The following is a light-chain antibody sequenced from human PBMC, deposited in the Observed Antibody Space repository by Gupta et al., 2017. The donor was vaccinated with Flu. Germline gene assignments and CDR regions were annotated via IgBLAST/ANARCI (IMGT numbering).Light chain of an antibody. CDR2: FAS. J-gene: IGKJ4*01. CDR1: QTIGNF. CDR3: QQSDTAPLS. V-gene: IGKV1-39*01. Sequence: PSSLSASVGDRVSITCRASQTIGNFLNWYQQKPGKAPKLLISFASTLQSGVPSRFSGSGSGTGFTLTINGLQPEDFATYSCQQSDTAPLSFDGGTKVEI.